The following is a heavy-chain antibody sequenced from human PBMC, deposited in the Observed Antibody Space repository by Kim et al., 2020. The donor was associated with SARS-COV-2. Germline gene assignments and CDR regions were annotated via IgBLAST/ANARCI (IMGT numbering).Heavy chain of an antibody. Sequence: VKGRFTISRDNSKNSLYLQMNSLRTEDTALYYCAKGAKYYYDSSGSTFQDYWGQGTLVTVSS. V-gene: IGHV3-43*01. D-gene: IGHD3-22*01. J-gene: IGHJ4*02. CDR3: AKGAKYYYDSSGSTFQDY.